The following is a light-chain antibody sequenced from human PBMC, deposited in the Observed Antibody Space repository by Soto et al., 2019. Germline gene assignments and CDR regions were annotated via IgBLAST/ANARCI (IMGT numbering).Light chain of an antibody. V-gene: IGLV1-44*01. CDR2: SSN. CDR1: NSNIGDNT. J-gene: IGLJ1*01. Sequence: QSVLTQPPSTSGTPGQRLDISCSGSNSNIGDNTVNWYQQLPGTAPRLLIYSSNQRPSGVPDRFSGSKSGTSASLAISGLQSDDEADYYCASWDDSLDIDVFGAGTRVSVL. CDR3: ASWDDSLDIDV.